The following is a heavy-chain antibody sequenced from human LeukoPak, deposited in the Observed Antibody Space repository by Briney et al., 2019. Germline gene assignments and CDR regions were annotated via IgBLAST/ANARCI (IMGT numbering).Heavy chain of an antibody. CDR1: GGSISNYF. J-gene: IGHJ4*02. CDR3: ARGLIYYGSGSPYFDY. CDR2: ISTSGST. Sequence: SETLSLTCTVSGGSISNYFWTWIRPPAGKGLEWVGRISTSGSTNYNPSLKSRVTMSVDTSKNQFSLKLSSVTAADTAVYYCARGLIYYGSGSPYFDYWGQGTLVTVSS. V-gene: IGHV4-4*07. D-gene: IGHD3-10*01.